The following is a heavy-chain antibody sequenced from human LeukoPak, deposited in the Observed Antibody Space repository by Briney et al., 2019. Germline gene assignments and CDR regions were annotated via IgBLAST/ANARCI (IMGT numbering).Heavy chain of an antibody. CDR3: ARDSVIVFGGPTRSYYFNY. Sequence: ASVKVSCKASGYTFTSYAMHWVRQAPGQRLEWMGWINAGNGNTKYSQKFQGRVTITRDTSASTAYMELSSLRSEDTAVYYCARDSVIVFGGPTRSYYFNYWGQGTLVAVSS. CDR1: GYTFTSYA. V-gene: IGHV1-3*01. D-gene: IGHD3-16*01. CDR2: INAGNGNT. J-gene: IGHJ4*02.